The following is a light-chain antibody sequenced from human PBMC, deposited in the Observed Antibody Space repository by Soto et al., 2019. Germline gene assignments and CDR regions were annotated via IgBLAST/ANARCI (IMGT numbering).Light chain of an antibody. J-gene: IGKJ4*02. CDR1: QSVSSN. CDR2: GAS. CDR3: QQYTNWPPVT. Sequence: EIVRTQSPATLSVSPGERATLSCRASQSVSSNLARYQQKPGQAPRLLIYGASTRATGIPARFSGSGSGTEFTLTISSLQSEDFAVYYCQQYTNWPPVTFGGGTQVAIK. V-gene: IGKV3-15*01.